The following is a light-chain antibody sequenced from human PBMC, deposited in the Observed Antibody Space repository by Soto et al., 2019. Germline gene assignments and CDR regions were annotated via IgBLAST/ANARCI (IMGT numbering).Light chain of an antibody. Sequence: QSVLTQPPSASGTPGQRVTISCSGSRSNIGSNTANWHQVLPGTAPKLLIYSNNQRPSGVPDRFSGSKSGTSASLAISGPQSEDEADYYCAAWDDSLDGWVFGGGTKLTVL. V-gene: IGLV1-44*01. CDR1: RSNIGSNT. J-gene: IGLJ3*02. CDR3: AAWDDSLDGWV. CDR2: SNN.